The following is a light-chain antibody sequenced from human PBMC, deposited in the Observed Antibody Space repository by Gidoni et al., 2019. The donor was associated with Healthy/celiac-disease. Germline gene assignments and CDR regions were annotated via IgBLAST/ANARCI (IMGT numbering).Light chain of an antibody. CDR2: AAS. CDR3: QQSYGTPTWT. Sequence: DIQITQSPSSLSASVGDRVTITRRASQSISSYLNWYQQKPGKAPKLLIYAASSLQSGVPSRFSGSRSGTEFTTTISSRQHEDYATDYCQQSYGTPTWTFGQGTKVEIK. V-gene: IGKV1-39*01. CDR1: QSISSY. J-gene: IGKJ1*01.